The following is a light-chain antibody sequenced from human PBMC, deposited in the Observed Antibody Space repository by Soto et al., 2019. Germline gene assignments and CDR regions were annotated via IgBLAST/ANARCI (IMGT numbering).Light chain of an antibody. CDR3: QKRNIWPPVT. Sequence: EIVLTQSPATLSLSPGERATLSCRASPSVTNYLAWYQQKPGQPPRLLIYGAFNRAAGIPASFSGSGSGTDFTLTISSLEPEDSSVYYCQKRNIWPPVTFGQGTRLEIK. CDR2: GAF. J-gene: IGKJ5*01. V-gene: IGKV3-11*01. CDR1: PSVTNY.